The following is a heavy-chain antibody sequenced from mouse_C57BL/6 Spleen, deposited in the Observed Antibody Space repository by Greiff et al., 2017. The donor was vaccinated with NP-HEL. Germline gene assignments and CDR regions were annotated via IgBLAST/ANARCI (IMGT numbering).Heavy chain of an antibody. CDR2: IDPETGGT. Sequence: VQLQQSGAELVRPGASVTLSCKASAYTFTDYEMHWVKQTPVHGLEWIGAIDPETGGTAYNQKFKGKAILTADKSSSTAYMELRSLTSEDSAVYYCTRAYGSSYYFDYWGQGTTLTVSS. V-gene: IGHV1-15*01. CDR3: TRAYGSSYYFDY. J-gene: IGHJ2*01. D-gene: IGHD1-1*01. CDR1: AYTFTDYE.